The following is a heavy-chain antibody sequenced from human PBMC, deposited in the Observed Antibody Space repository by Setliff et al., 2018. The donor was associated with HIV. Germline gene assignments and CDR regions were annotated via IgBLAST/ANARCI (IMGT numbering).Heavy chain of an antibody. V-gene: IGHV4-4*07. D-gene: IGHD3-10*01. J-gene: IGHJ6*03. CDR1: GDSISGYY. CDR2: FYTSESESS. Sequence: TLSLTCTSSGDSISGYYWTWIRQPAGKGLEWVGRFYTSESESSNYNPSLKSRVTMSVDTSKNQFSLKLKSVTAADTAVYYSARVTIPWGFNYYYRDVWGKGTTVTVSS. CDR3: ARVTIPWGFNYYYRDV.